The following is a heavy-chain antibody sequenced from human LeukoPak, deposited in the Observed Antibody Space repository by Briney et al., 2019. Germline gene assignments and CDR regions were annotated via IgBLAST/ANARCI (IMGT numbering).Heavy chain of an antibody. CDR3: ARDGTLLRFLEWSQNWFDP. CDR2: ISSSSSYI. V-gene: IGHV3-21*01. J-gene: IGHJ5*02. Sequence: GGSLRLSCAASGFTFSSYRMNWVRQAPGKGLEWVSSISSSSSYIYYADSVKGRFTISRDNAKNSLYLQMNSLRAEDTAVYYCARDGTLLRFLEWSQNWFDPWGQGTLVTVSS. CDR1: GFTFSSYR. D-gene: IGHD3-3*01.